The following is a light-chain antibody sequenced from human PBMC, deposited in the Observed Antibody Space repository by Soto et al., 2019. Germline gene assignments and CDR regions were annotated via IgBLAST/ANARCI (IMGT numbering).Light chain of an antibody. V-gene: IGKV3-20*01. Sequence: EIVLAQSPATLSLSPGERATLSYRASQSVSSSYLAWYQQKPGQSPRLLIYGASSRATDIPDRFSGSGSGTDFTLTISRLEPEDFAVYYCQQYGSSPWTFGQGTKVDIK. CDR3: QQYGSSPWT. J-gene: IGKJ1*01. CDR2: GAS. CDR1: QSVSSSY.